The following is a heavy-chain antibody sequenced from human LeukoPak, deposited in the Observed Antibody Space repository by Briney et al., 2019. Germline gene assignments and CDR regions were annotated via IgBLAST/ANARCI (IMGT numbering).Heavy chain of an antibody. CDR3: ASLAAAGTWYFDY. D-gene: IGHD6-13*01. J-gene: IGHJ4*02. CDR1: GFTFSSYS. Sequence: GGSLRLSCAASGFTFSSYSMNWVRQAPGKGLEWVSVIYSGGSTYYADSVKGRFTISRDNSKNTLYLQMNSLRAEDTAVYYCASLAAAGTWYFDYWGQGTLVTVSS. V-gene: IGHV3-53*01. CDR2: IYSGGST.